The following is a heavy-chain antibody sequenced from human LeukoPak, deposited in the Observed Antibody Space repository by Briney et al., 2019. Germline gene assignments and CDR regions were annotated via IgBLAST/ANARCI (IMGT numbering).Heavy chain of an antibody. CDR1: GFSFSTSS. Sequence: GGSLRLSCATSGFSFSTSSMNWVRQAPGKGLEWVAYIKKDGSEEKHVDSVKGRFTISRDNTKNSLYLQMGSLRVEDTAVYYCTKEGMWGQGTMVTVSS. V-gene: IGHV3-7*05. CDR3: TKEGM. CDR2: IKKDGSEE. J-gene: IGHJ3*01.